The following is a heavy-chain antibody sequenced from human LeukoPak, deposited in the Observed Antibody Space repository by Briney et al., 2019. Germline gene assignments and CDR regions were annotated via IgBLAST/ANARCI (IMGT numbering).Heavy chain of an antibody. CDR2: ISGSGGST. CDR3: AKGGFGESNFDY. V-gene: IGHV3-23*01. D-gene: IGHD3-10*01. Sequence: GGSLRPSCAASGFTFSSYAMSWVRQAPGKGLEWVSAISGSGGSTYYADSVKGRFTISRDNSKNTLYLQMNSLRAEDTAVYYCAKGGFGESNFDYWGQGTLVTVSS. CDR1: GFTFSSYA. J-gene: IGHJ4*02.